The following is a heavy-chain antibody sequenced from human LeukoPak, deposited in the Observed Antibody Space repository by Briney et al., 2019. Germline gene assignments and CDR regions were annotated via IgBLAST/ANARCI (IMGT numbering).Heavy chain of an antibody. J-gene: IGHJ4*02. CDR1: GFTFSSFA. Sequence: GGSLRLSCEASGFTFSSFAMHWVRQAPGKGLEWVSGISWNSGSIGYADSVKGRFTISRDNAKNSLYLQMNSLRAEDTALYYCSKGVAVAGVPFDYWGQGTLVTVSS. V-gene: IGHV3-9*01. D-gene: IGHD6-19*01. CDR2: ISWNSGSI. CDR3: SKGVAVAGVPFDY.